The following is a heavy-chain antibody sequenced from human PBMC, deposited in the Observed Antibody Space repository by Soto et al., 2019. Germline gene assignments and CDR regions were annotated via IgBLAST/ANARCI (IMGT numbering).Heavy chain of an antibody. CDR3: ARGLSYRQE. V-gene: IGHV1-8*01. CDR2: MHPNSGNT. CDR1: GYTFTSYD. D-gene: IGHD1-26*01. Sequence: QVQLVQSGAEVKKPGASVKVSCKASGYTFTSYDIYWVRQATGQGLEGMGWMHPNSGNTGYAQKFQGRVTMTRTTSITTAYMELSSLTSEDTAVYYCARGLSYRQEWGQGTLVTVSS. J-gene: IGHJ4*02.